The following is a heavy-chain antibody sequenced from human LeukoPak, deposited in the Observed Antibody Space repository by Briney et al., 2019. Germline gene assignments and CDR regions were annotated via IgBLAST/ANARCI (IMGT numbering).Heavy chain of an antibody. V-gene: IGHV3-74*01. CDR2: INTDGSST. J-gene: IGHJ4*02. D-gene: IGHD1-26*01. CDR3: AKERGSYLSVLDY. CDR1: GFTFSSYW. Sequence: GGSLRLSCAGSGFTFSSYWMHWVRQVPGRGLVWVSQINTDGSSTNYADSVKGRFTISRDNAKNSLYLQMNSLRAEDTALYYCAKERGSYLSVLDYWGQGTLVTVSS.